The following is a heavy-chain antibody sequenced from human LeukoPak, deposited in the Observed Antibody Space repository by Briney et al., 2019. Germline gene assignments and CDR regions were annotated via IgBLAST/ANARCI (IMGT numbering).Heavy chain of an antibody. Sequence: SVKVSCKASGFTFTSSAVQWVRQARGQRLEWIGWIVVGSGNTNYAQKFQERVTITRDMSTSTAYMELSSLRYEDTAVYYCAADLAGDYITDYWGQGTLVTVSS. V-gene: IGHV1-58*01. J-gene: IGHJ4*02. CDR3: AADLAGDYITDY. CDR1: GFTFTSSA. CDR2: IVVGSGNT. D-gene: IGHD4-17*01.